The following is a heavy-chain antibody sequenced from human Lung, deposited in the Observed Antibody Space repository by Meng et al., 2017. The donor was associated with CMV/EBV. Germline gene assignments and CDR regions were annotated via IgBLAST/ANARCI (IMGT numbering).Heavy chain of an antibody. D-gene: IGHD2-2*01. CDR3: ARTYCSSTSCSPPYYYAMDV. V-gene: IGHV1-18*01. Sequence: SVXVSCKASGYTFTNYVINWVRQAPGQGLEWMGWVSGYNDNTKYAQKLHDRVTMTTDISTSTAYMELSRLRSDDTAIYYCARTYCSSTSCSPPYYYAMDVWXQGTTVTVSS. CDR1: GYTFTNYV. CDR2: VSGYNDNT. J-gene: IGHJ6*02.